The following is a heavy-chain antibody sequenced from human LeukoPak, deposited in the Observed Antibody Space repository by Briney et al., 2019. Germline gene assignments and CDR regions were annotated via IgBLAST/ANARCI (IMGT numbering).Heavy chain of an antibody. CDR1: GFTFSSYA. J-gene: IGHJ3*02. CDR3: ARGLFDAFDI. CDR2: ISSNGGST. D-gene: IGHD3-22*01. Sequence: PGGSLRLSCAASGFTFSSYAMHWVRQAPGKGLEYVSAISSNGGSTYYANSVKGRFTISRDNSKNTLYLQMGSLRAEDMAVYYCARGLFDAFDIWGQGTMVTVSS. V-gene: IGHV3-64*01.